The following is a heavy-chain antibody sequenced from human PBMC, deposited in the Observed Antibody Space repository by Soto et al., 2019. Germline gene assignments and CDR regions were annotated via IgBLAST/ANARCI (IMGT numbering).Heavy chain of an antibody. CDR1: GFTVSSNY. D-gene: IGHD3-22*01. CDR2: IYSGGSA. J-gene: IGHJ6*02. Sequence: GGSLRLSCAASGFTVSSNYMSWVRQAPGKGLEWVSVIYSGGSAYYADSVKGRFTISRDNSKNTLYLQMNSLRAEDTAVYYCARDYSSSRYYGMGVWGQGTTVSVSS. V-gene: IGHV3-53*01. CDR3: ARDYSSSRYYGMGV.